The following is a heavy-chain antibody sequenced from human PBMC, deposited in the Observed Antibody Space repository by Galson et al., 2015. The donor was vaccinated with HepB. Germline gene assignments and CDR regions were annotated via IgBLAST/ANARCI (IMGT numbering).Heavy chain of an antibody. CDR2: IRSSGGST. Sequence: SLRLSCAASGFSFSSYAMSWVRQAPGKGLEWVSDIRSSGGSTYYAESVKGRFTISRDNSKNTLYLQMNSLRAEDTAVYYCVKCRATTSCYLSSDYWGQGTLVTVSS. V-gene: IGHV3-23*01. J-gene: IGHJ4*02. CDR1: GFSFSSYA. D-gene: IGHD2-2*01. CDR3: VKCRATTSCYLSSDY.